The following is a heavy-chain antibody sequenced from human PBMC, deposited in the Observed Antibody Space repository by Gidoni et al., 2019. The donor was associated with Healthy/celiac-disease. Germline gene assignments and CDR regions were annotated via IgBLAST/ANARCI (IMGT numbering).Heavy chain of an antibody. V-gene: IGHV3-30-3*01. Sequence: QVQLVESGGGVVQPGRSLGLSCAASGFTFSRYAMHWVRQAPGKGLGWVAVISYDGSNKYYADSVKGRFTISRDNSKNTLYLQMNSLRAEDTAVYYCARAMIVDRYYFDYWGQGTLFTVSS. J-gene: IGHJ4*02. D-gene: IGHD3-22*01. CDR3: ARAMIVDRYYFDY. CDR1: GFTFSRYA. CDR2: ISYDGSNK.